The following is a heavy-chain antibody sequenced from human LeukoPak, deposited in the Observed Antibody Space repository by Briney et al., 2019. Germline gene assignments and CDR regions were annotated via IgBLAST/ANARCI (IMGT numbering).Heavy chain of an antibody. CDR2: IYTSGST. D-gene: IGHD3-3*01. CDR3: ARQHHDFWIPHI. V-gene: IGHV4-4*07. J-gene: IGHJ3*02. Sequence: PSETLSLTCTVSGGSLSSYYWSWIRQPAGKGLEWIGRIYTSGSTNYNPSLTSRVTMSVDTSKHQFSLKLSSVTAADTAVYYCARQHHDFWIPHIWGQRTMATLPS. CDR1: GGSLSSYY.